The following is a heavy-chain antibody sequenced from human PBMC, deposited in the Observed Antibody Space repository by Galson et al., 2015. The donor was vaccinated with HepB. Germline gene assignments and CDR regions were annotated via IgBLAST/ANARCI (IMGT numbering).Heavy chain of an antibody. CDR2: ILYDGSNK. V-gene: IGHV3-30*04. CDR1: XXXFSSYX. CDR3: ARKRSRGIIGHGYYFGY. J-gene: IGHJ4*01. Sequence: RLSXAASXXXFSSYXXXWVXXAPGKGLEXXXGILYDGSNKQYADSVKGRLTISRDNSKNTLYLQMNSLRGEDTAVYYCARKRSRGIIGHGYYFGYWGXXTL. D-gene: IGHD3-10*01.